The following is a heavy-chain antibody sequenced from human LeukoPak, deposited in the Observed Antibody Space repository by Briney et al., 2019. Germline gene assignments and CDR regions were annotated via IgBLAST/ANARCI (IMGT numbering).Heavy chain of an antibody. J-gene: IGHJ3*01. CDR3: ARVRIVATVHDAFDV. CDR2: IIPNSGGT. D-gene: IGHD5-12*01. V-gene: IGHV1-2*02. CDR1: GYTFTGYY. Sequence: ASVKVSCKASGYTFTGYYIHWVRQAPGQGLEWMGGIIPNSGGTNYAQKFQGRVTMTRGTSISTAYMELSRLRSDDTAVYYCARVRIVATVHDAFDVWAQGTMVTVSS.